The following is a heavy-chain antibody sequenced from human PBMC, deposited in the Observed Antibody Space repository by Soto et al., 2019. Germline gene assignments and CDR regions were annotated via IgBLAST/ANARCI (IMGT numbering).Heavy chain of an antibody. CDR1: GFTFDDYT. D-gene: IGHD6-13*01. V-gene: IGHV3-43*01. Sequence: PGGSLRLSCAASGFTFDDYTMHWVRQAPGKGLEWVSLISWDGGSTYYADSVKGRFTISRDNSKNSLYLQMNSLRTEDTALYYCAKERQQLVPNYGMDVWGQGTTVTVSS. CDR2: ISWDGGST. CDR3: AKERQQLVPNYGMDV. J-gene: IGHJ6*02.